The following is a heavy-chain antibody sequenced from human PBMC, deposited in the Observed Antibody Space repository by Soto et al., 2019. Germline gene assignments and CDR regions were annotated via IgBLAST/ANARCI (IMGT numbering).Heavy chain of an antibody. J-gene: IGHJ6*02. CDR3: ARSKYNWNDSNQYYYYGMDV. CDR1: GYTFTGYY. CDR2: INPNSGGT. V-gene: IGHV1-2*04. Sequence: ASVKVSCKASGYTFTGYYMHWVRQAPGQGLEWMGWINPNSGGTNYAQKFQGWVTMTRDTSISTAYMGLSRLRSDDTAVYYCARSKYNWNDSNQYYYYGMDVWGQGTTVTVSS. D-gene: IGHD1-1*01.